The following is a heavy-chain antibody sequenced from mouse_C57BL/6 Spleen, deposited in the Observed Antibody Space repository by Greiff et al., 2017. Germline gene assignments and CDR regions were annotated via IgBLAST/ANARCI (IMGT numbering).Heavy chain of an antibody. CDR1: GFSFNTYA. CDR2: IRSKSNNYAT. Sequence: EVQLVESGGGLVQPKGSLKLSCAASGFSFNTYAMNWVRQAPGTGLEWVARIRSKSNNYATYYADSVKDRFTISRDDSESMLYLQMNNLKTEDTAMYYCVREHDYDGEDYAMDYWGQGTSVTVSS. J-gene: IGHJ4*01. D-gene: IGHD2-4*01. V-gene: IGHV10-1*01. CDR3: VREHDYDGEDYAMDY.